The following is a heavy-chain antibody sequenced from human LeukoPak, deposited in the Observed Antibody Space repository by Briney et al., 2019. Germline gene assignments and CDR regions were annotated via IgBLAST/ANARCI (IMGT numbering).Heavy chain of an antibody. CDR3: AKDRRMMSSYYGMDV. Sequence: PGRSLRLSCAATGFTFWSYGMHRVRQAPGKGLEWVAVVSYDGSNKNYADSVKGRFTISRDNSKNTLYLQLNSLRVEDTAVYYCAKDRRMMSSYYGMDVWGQGTTVTVSS. CDR2: VSYDGSNK. D-gene: IGHD3-16*01. CDR1: GFTFWSYG. V-gene: IGHV3-30*18. J-gene: IGHJ6*02.